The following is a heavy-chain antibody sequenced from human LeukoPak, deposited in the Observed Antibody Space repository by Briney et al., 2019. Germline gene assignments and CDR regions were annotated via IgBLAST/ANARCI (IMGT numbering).Heavy chain of an antibody. CDR1: GIVLSKYS. V-gene: IGHV3-21*01. Sequence: GGSLRLSCAASGIVLSKYSMNWVRQAPGKGLEWVSSISTSGDFIYYSDSVKGLFTVSRDNAKNSLYLQMNSLRAEDTAVYYCARDKREYQLLFRKDYYYYMDVWGKGTTVTVSS. J-gene: IGHJ6*03. CDR3: ARDKREYQLLFRKDYYYYMDV. D-gene: IGHD2-2*01. CDR2: ISTSGDFI.